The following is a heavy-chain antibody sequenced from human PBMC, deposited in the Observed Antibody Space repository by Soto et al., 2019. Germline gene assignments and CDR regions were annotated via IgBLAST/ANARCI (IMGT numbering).Heavy chain of an antibody. D-gene: IGHD3-9*01. Sequence: SETLSLTCDVSGDTISTGGYTWAWIRQPPGKALEWIGHTYHSGNPYYNPSLKSRVIISVDRSKNQFSLKVRSVTAADTAVYYCARGMAEEQIFYYFDYWGQGALVTVSS. CDR2: TYHSGNP. CDR1: GDTISTGGYT. V-gene: IGHV4-30-2*01. J-gene: IGHJ4*02. CDR3: ARGMAEEQIFYYFDY.